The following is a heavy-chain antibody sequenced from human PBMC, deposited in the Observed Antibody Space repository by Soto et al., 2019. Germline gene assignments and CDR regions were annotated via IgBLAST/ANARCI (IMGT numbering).Heavy chain of an antibody. Sequence: SETLSLTCTVSGGSISSSSYYWGWIRQPPGKGLEWIGSIYYSGSTYYNPSLKSRVTISVDTSKNQFSLKLSSVTAADTAVYYCARGHTARHIVVVTAIYAFDIWGQGTMVT. CDR1: GGSISSSSYY. D-gene: IGHD2-21*02. CDR2: IYYSGST. V-gene: IGHV4-39*01. J-gene: IGHJ3*02. CDR3: ARGHTARHIVVVTAIYAFDI.